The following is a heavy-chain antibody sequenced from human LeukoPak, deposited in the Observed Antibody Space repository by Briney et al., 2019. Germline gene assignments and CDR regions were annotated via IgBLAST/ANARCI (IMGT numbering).Heavy chain of an antibody. Sequence: GESLKISCKGSGYSFTSYWIGWVRQMPGKGLEWMGIIYPGDSDTRYSPSFQGQVTISADKSISTTYLQWSSLKASDTAMYYCARREMATTYTFDYWGQGTLVTVSS. D-gene: IGHD5-24*01. CDR2: IYPGDSDT. CDR1: GYSFTSYW. J-gene: IGHJ4*02. CDR3: ARREMATTYTFDY. V-gene: IGHV5-51*01.